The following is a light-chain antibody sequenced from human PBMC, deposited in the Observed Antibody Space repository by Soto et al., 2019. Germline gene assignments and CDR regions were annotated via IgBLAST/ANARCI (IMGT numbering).Light chain of an antibody. V-gene: IGKV3-15*01. CDR1: QSVNSD. J-gene: IGKJ4*01. CDR3: QQYNSWSPLT. CDR2: DAF. Sequence: EVVLTQSPSTLSVSPGERATLSCRASQSVNSDLAWYQQKPGQSPRLLIYDAFTRATGIPARFSGSASGTEFTLTISSLQSEDSAVYYCQQYNSWSPLTFGGGTKVDIK.